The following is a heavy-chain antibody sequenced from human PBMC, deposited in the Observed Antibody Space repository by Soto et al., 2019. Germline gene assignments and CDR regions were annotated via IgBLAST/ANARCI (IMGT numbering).Heavy chain of an antibody. CDR3: ARDDCSGGSCYRFDY. D-gene: IGHD2-15*01. V-gene: IGHV1-69*08. CDR1: GGTFSSYT. J-gene: IGHJ4*02. CDR2: IIPILGIA. Sequence: QVQLVQSGAEVKKPGSSVKVSCKASGGTFSSYTISWVRQAPGQGLEWMGRIIPILGIANYAQKFQGRVTITADKSTGTAYMELSSLRSEDTAVYYCARDDCSGGSCYRFDYWGQGTLVTVSS.